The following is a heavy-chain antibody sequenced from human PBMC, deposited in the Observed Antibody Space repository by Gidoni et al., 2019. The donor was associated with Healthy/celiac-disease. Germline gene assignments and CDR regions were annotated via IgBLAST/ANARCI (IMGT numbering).Heavy chain of an antibody. CDR1: GFTFSNAW. J-gene: IGHJ4*02. CDR3: TTDPSGSGWENDY. Sequence: EVQLVESGGGLVKPGGSLRLSCAASGFTFSNAWMNWVRQAPGKGLEWVGRIKSKTDGGTTDYAAPVKGRFTISRDDSKNTLYLQMNSLKTEDTAVYYCTTDPSGSGWENDYWGQGTLVTVSS. D-gene: IGHD6-19*01. V-gene: IGHV3-15*07. CDR2: IKSKTDGGTT.